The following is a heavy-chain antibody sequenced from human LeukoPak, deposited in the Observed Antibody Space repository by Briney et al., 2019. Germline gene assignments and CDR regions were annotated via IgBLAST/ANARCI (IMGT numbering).Heavy chain of an antibody. D-gene: IGHD3-3*01. CDR2: MNPNIDNT. Sequence: ASVTVSRKASGYTFTSYDINWVRQATGQGLEWMGWMNPNIDNTGYAQKFQGRVTITRNTSISTAYMELSSLRSEDTAVYYCAIGHYDFWSGYYGYYYYYYMDLWGKGPRVRVSS. CDR3: AIGHYDFWSGYYGYYYYYYMDL. V-gene: IGHV1-8*03. J-gene: IGHJ6*03. CDR1: GYTFTSYD.